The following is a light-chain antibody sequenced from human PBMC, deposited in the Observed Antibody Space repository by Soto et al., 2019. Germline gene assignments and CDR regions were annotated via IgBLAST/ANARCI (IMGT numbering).Light chain of an antibody. Sequence: EIVLTQSPGTLSLSPGERATLSCRASQSVSSSYLAWYQQKPGQAPRLLIYGASSRATGIQDKFSGSGSGTDFTLTISRLEPEDFAGYYCQQYGSSPLTFGGGTKVEIK. V-gene: IGKV3-20*01. CDR2: GAS. CDR3: QQYGSSPLT. CDR1: QSVSSSY. J-gene: IGKJ4*01.